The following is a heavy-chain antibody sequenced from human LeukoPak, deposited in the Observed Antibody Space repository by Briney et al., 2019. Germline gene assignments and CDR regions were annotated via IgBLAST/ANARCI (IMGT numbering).Heavy chain of an antibody. Sequence: SETLSLTCTVSGGSISSSGYYWGWIRQPPGKGLEWIGSISSGGSTHYIPSLKSRVTISVDTPKNQFSLKLSSVTAADTAVYYCARRSYDGSGYYYVDYWGQGTLVTVSS. D-gene: IGHD3-22*01. CDR1: GGSISSSGYY. CDR2: ISSGGST. CDR3: ARRSYDGSGYYYVDY. J-gene: IGHJ4*02. V-gene: IGHV4-39*01.